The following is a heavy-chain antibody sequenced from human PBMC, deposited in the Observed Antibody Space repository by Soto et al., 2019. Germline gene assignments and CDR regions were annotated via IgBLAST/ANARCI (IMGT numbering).Heavy chain of an antibody. CDR1: GDTFNFYS. V-gene: IGHV1-69*02. CDR2: VNPIVSMS. D-gene: IGHD3-10*01. CDR3: ASSYGWGYGAFDY. J-gene: IGHJ4*02. Sequence: QVQLVQSGAEVKRPGSSVKVSCKASGDTFNFYSINWVRQAPGLGLEWMGRVNPIVSMSNYAQKFQGRVTMTADNPTSTAYMELSGLRSEDTAIYYCASSYGWGYGAFDYWGRGALVPVPS.